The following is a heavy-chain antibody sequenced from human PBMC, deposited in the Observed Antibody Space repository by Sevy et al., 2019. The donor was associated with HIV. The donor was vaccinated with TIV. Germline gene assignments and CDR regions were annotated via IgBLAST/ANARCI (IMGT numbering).Heavy chain of an antibody. CDR3: AASYGDYDVRNYYYMDV. CDR1: GFTSSTYW. V-gene: IGHV3-7*03. J-gene: IGHJ6*03. CDR2: INQDGSEK. D-gene: IGHD4-17*01. Sequence: GGSLRLSCAASGFTSSTYWITWVRQAPGKGLEWVANINQDGSEKYYVDSVKGRFTISRDNAKNSLYVQMNNLRAEDTAVYYCAASYGDYDVRNYYYMDVWGKGTTVTVSS.